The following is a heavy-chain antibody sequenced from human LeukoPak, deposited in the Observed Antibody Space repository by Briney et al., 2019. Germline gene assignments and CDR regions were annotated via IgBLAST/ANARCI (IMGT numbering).Heavy chain of an antibody. V-gene: IGHV4-39*07. Sequence: SETLSLTCAVYIDSFTNYYWGWIRQPPGKGLEWIGSIYYSGSTYYNPSLKSRVTISVDTSKNQFSLKLSSVTAADTAVYYCASSGWYEGGIDWGQGTLVTVSS. CDR2: IYYSGST. CDR1: IDSFTNYY. J-gene: IGHJ4*02. D-gene: IGHD6-19*01. CDR3: ASSGWYEGGID.